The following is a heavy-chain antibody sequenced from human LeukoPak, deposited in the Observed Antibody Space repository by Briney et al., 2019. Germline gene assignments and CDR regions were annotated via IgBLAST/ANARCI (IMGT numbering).Heavy chain of an antibody. CDR1: GGSISSYY. Sequence: PSETLSLTCTASGGSISSYYWSWIRQPAGKGLEWIGHFYPTVSSNYNPSLRSRVTMSVDTSKNQFSLKMSSVTAADTAVYYCARDVSIFGPSFHFDFWGQGTLVTVSS. CDR3: ARDVSIFGPSFHFDF. J-gene: IGHJ4*02. CDR2: FYPTVSS. D-gene: IGHD3-3*01. V-gene: IGHV4-4*07.